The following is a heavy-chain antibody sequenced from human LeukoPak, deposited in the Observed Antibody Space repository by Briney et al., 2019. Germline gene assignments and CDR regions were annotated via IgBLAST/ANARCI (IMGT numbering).Heavy chain of an antibody. J-gene: IGHJ4*02. CDR2: IWYDGSNK. D-gene: IGHD3-10*01. Sequence: GGSLRLSCTASGFNFSSYGMHWVRQAPGKGLEWVAVIWYDGSNKYYSDSVKGRFTISRDNSKNTLYLQMNSLRADDTAVYYCSRTYASGSFPFDYWGQGALVTVSS. CDR3: SRTYASGSFPFDY. CDR1: GFNFSSYG. V-gene: IGHV3-33*01.